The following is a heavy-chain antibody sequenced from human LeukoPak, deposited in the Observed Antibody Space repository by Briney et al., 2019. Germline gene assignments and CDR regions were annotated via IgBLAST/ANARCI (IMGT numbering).Heavy chain of an antibody. D-gene: IGHD2-8*02. CDR1: GFTFIKYS. CDR2: ISSGSDYI. V-gene: IGHV3-21*01. Sequence: GGSLRLSCAASGFTFIKYSMNWVRQAPGKGLEWVSAISSGSDYISYADPVKGRFTISRDNAKNSLYLQMNSLTAEDTAVYYCAYCTGGTCYRASAFDFWGQGTMVIVSS. J-gene: IGHJ3*01. CDR3: AYCTGGTCYRASAFDF.